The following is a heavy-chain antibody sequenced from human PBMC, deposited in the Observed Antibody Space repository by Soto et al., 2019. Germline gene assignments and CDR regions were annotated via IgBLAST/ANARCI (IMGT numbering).Heavy chain of an antibody. CDR1: GFLFSAYW. CDR2: INPDGSEK. J-gene: IGHJ2*01. V-gene: IGHV3-7*01. Sequence: GGSLRLSCAASGFLFSAYWMTWVRQAPGKGLEWVANINPDGSEKYYVDSVKGRFTISRDNVKNSLFLQVNNLRAEDTALYYCVRASIDVWGRGTLVTVSS. CDR3: VRASIDV. D-gene: IGHD2-2*01.